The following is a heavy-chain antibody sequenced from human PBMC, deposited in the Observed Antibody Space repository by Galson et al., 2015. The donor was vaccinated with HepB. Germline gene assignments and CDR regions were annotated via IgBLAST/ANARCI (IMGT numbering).Heavy chain of an antibody. Sequence: SLRLSCAASGFTFGDYAMSWFRQAPGKGLEWVGFIRSKAYGGTTEYAASVKGRFTISRDDSKSIAYLQMNSLKTEDTAVYYCTRDVRIVVYGMDVWGQGTTVTVSS. D-gene: IGHD2-15*01. CDR3: TRDVRIVVYGMDV. CDR1: GFTFGDYA. CDR2: IRSKAYGGTT. J-gene: IGHJ6*02. V-gene: IGHV3-49*03.